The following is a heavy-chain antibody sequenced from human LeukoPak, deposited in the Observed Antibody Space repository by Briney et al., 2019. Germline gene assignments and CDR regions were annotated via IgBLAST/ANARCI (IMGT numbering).Heavy chain of an antibody. D-gene: IGHD1-26*01. CDR1: GGSISSSSYY. CDR3: RSGSYYRYALRDY. J-gene: IGHJ4*02. CDR2: IYYSGST. Sequence: SETLPLTCTVSGGSISSSSYYWGWIRQPPGKGLEWIGSIYYSGSTYYNPSLKSRVTISVDTSKNQFSLKLSSVTAADTAVYYCRSGSYYRYALRDYWGQGTLVTVSS. V-gene: IGHV4-39*01.